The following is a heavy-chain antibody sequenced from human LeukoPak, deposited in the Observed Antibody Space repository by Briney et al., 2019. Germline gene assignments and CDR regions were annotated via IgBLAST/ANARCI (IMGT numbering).Heavy chain of an antibody. V-gene: IGHV3-74*01. Sequence: PGGSLRLSCAASGFTFSSYWMHWVRQASGKGLVWVSRINTDGSSTSYADSVKGRFTISRDNAKNTVYLQMNSLRAEDTAVYYCARVRGVDFEYWGQGTLVTVSS. CDR3: ARVRGVDFEY. D-gene: IGHD3-10*01. CDR2: INTDGSST. J-gene: IGHJ4*02. CDR1: GFTFSSYW.